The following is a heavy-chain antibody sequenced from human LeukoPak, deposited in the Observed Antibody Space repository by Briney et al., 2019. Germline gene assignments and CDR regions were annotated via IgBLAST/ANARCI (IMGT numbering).Heavy chain of an antibody. CDR3: ASGDTTGYSGDAFNI. J-gene: IGHJ3*02. D-gene: IGHD3-22*01. V-gene: IGHV3-33*03. CDR2: IWYDGNNK. CDR1: GFTFSRYG. Sequence: GRSLRLSCVASGFTFSRYGMHWVRQAPGKGLEWVAIIWYDGNNKYYADSVKGRFTISRDTSKNTLYLQMDSLRAEDTAVYYCASGDTTGYSGDAFNIWGQGTMVTVSS.